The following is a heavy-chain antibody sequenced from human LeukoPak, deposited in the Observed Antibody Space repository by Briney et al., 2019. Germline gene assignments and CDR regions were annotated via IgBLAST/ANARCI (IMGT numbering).Heavy chain of an antibody. CDR3: ARDRVGATDYFDY. D-gene: IGHD1-26*01. CDR2: ISYDGSNK. V-gene: IGHV3-30-3*01. CDR1: GFTFSSYA. J-gene: IGHJ4*02. Sequence: GGSLRLSCAASGFTFSSYAMHWVRQAPGKGLEWVAVISYDGSNKYYADSVKGRFTITRDNSKNTLYLQMNSLRAEDTAVYYCARDRVGATDYFDYWGQGTLVTVSS.